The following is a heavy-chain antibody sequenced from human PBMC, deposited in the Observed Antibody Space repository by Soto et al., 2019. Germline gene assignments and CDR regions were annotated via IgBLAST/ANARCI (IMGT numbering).Heavy chain of an antibody. V-gene: IGHV1-18*01. CDR2: ISAYNGNT. CDR3: ARGHAYSSGWYSVY. D-gene: IGHD6-19*01. J-gene: IGHJ4*02. Sequence: SGKVSFKGSGYTFTSYGISWVRQAPGQGPEWMGWISAYNGNTNYAQKLQGRVTMTTDTSTSTAYMELRSLRSDDTAVYYCARGHAYSSGWYSVYWGQGTLVTVSS. CDR1: GYTFTSYG.